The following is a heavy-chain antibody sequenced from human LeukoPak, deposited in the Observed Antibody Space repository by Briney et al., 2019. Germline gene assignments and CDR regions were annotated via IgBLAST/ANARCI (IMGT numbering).Heavy chain of an antibody. D-gene: IGHD6-19*01. CDR3: ARDTEYSSGYY. J-gene: IGHJ4*02. V-gene: IGHV4-38-2*02. CDR2: IYHSGST. Sequence: SETLSLTCTVSGYSISSGYYWGWIRQPPGKGLEWIGSIYHSGSTYYNPSLKSRVTISVDTSKNQFSLKLSSVTAADTAVYYCARDTEYSSGYYWGQGTLVTVSS. CDR1: GYSISSGYY.